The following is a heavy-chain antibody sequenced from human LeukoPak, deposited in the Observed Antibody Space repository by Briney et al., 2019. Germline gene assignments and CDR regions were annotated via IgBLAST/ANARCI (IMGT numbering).Heavy chain of an antibody. Sequence: PGGSLRLSCAASGFTFSNAWMSWVRQAPGKGLEWVGRIKSKTDGGTTDYAAPVKGRFTISRDDSKNTLYLQMNSLKTEDTAVYYCTTAPGGYSSSWYFQRENNWLDPWGQGTLVTVSS. D-gene: IGHD6-13*01. V-gene: IGHV3-15*01. CDR1: GFTFSNAW. CDR3: TTAPGGYSSSWYFQRENNWLDP. CDR2: IKSKTDGGTT. J-gene: IGHJ5*02.